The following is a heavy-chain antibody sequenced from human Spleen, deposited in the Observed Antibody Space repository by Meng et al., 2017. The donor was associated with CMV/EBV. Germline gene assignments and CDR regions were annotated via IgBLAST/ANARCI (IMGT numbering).Heavy chain of an antibody. D-gene: IGHD3-10*01. Sequence: GGSLRLSCAVSGFTFNNYWMHWVRQAPGKGLVWVSRINGDGRSTNYGDSVKGRFTISRDNAKNTLYLQMNSLRAEDTAVYYCARAGGLDYYYYGMDVWGQGTTVTVSS. J-gene: IGHJ6*02. CDR1: GFTFNNYW. CDR3: ARAGGLDYYYYGMDV. V-gene: IGHV3-74*01. CDR2: INGDGRST.